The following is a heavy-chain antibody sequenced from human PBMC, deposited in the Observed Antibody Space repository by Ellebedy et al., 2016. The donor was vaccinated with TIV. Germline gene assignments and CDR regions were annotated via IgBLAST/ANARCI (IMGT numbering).Heavy chain of an antibody. V-gene: IGHV3-53*01. Sequence: GESLKISXAASGFIVSSNFMSWVRQAPGKGLEWVSGIDGRSDWTDYLDSVKGRFTTSRDNSKNTLHLQMNSLRVEDTAVYFCTRDSGWEESDWGQGTLVIVSS. CDR3: TRDSGWEESD. J-gene: IGHJ4*02. CDR2: IDGRSDWT. D-gene: IGHD1-26*01. CDR1: GFIVSSNF.